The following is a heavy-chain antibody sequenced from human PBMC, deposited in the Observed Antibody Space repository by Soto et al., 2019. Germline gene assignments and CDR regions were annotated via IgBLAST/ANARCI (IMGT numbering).Heavy chain of an antibody. D-gene: IGHD3-9*01. Sequence: SETLSLTCAVYGGSFSGYYWSWIRQPPGKGLEWIGEINHSGSTNYNPSLKSRVTISVDTSKNQFSLKLSSVTAADTAVYYCARGPEDYDILTDAGAAFDIWGQGTMVTVSS. V-gene: IGHV4-34*01. CDR1: GGSFSGYY. CDR3: ARGPEDYDILTDAGAAFDI. J-gene: IGHJ3*02. CDR2: INHSGST.